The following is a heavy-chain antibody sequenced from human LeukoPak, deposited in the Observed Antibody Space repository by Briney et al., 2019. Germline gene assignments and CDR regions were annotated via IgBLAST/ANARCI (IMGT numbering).Heavy chain of an antibody. Sequence: ASVKVSCKASGYTFTGYYMHWVPQAPGQGLEWMGWINPNSGGTNYAQKFQGRVTMTRDTSISTAYMELSRLRSDDTAVYYCARDIAVAATIWFDPWRQGTLVTVSS. J-gene: IGHJ5*02. CDR2: INPNSGGT. V-gene: IGHV1-2*02. CDR3: ARDIAVAATIWFDP. D-gene: IGHD6-19*01. CDR1: GYTFTGYY.